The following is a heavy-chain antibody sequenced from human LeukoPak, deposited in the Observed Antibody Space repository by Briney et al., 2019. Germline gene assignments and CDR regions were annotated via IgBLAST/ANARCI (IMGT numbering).Heavy chain of an antibody. V-gene: IGHV3-23*01. Sequence: GGSLRLSCAASGFTFSSYAMSWVRQAPGKGLEWVSAISGSGGSTYYADSVKGRFTISRDNSKNTLYLQMNSLRAEDTAVYCCAKVYSSGWYVGWFDPWGQGTLVTVSS. D-gene: IGHD6-19*01. CDR3: AKVYSSGWYVGWFDP. CDR2: ISGSGGST. CDR1: GFTFSSYA. J-gene: IGHJ5*02.